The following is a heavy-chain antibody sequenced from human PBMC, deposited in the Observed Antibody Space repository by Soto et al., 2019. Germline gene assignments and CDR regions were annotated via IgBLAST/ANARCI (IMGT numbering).Heavy chain of an antibody. CDR3: ARVNSGWHKTNYFAY. J-gene: IGHJ4*01. CDR1: GFTFSNFA. CDR2: ISANGGTT. Sequence: EVHLVESGGGLVQPGGSLRLSCAASGFTFSNFAKHWVRQAPGKGLEYVSAISANGGTTYHANSVQDRFTISGDNSKNTVYLEMGSLRTEDMGVYYCARVNSGWHKTNYFAYWGHGTLVTV. V-gene: IGHV3-64*01. D-gene: IGHD6-19*01.